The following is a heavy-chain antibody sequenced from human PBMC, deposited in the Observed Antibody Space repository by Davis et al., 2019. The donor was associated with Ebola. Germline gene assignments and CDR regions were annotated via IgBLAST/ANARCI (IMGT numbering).Heavy chain of an antibody. CDR2: INTNTGNP. V-gene: IGHV7-4-1*02. CDR3: AREGYYDFWSGYYSPDY. CDR1: GYTFTSYA. Sequence: ASVKVSCKASGYTFTSYATNWVRQAPGQGLEWMGWINTNTGNPTYAQGFTGRFVFSLDTSVSTAYLQISSLKAEDTAVYYCAREGYYDFWSGYYSPDYWGQGTLVTVSS. D-gene: IGHD3-3*01. J-gene: IGHJ4*02.